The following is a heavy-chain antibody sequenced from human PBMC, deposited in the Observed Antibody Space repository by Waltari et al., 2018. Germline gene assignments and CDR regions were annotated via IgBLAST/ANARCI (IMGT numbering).Heavy chain of an antibody. V-gene: IGHV4-34*01. CDR2: INHSGST. CDR1: GGSFSGYY. D-gene: IGHD2-15*01. J-gene: IGHJ4*02. CDR3: ARERAGYCGGGSCSSPPGF. Sequence: QVQLPQWGAGLLKPSETLSLTCAVYGGSFSGYYWSWIRQAPGKGLEWIGEINHSGSTKDNPSRESLLTISVDTSKNQFSLKLTSVTAADTAVYYCARERAGYCGGGSCSSPPGFWGQGTLVTVSS.